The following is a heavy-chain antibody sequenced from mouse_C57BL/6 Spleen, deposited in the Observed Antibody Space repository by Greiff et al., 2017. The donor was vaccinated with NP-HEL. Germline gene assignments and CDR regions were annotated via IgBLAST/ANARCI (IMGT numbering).Heavy chain of an antibody. Sequence: EVKLMESGPGLVKPSQTLSLTCSASGYSITSDYWNWIRKFPGNKLEYMGYISYSGSTYYNPSHKSRISITRDTSKNQYYLQLNSVTTEDTATYYGARYYDYDGYWYFDVWGTGTTVTVSS. J-gene: IGHJ1*03. V-gene: IGHV3-8*01. CDR2: ISYSGST. CDR1: GYSITSDY. D-gene: IGHD2-4*01. CDR3: ARYYDYDGYWYFDV.